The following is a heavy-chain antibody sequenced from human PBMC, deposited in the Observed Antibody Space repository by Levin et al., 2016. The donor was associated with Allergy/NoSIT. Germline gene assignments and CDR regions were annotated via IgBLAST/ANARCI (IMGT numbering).Heavy chain of an antibody. Sequence: WIRQPPGKGLEWVSYISSSGSTIYYADSVKGRFTISRDNAKKSLYLQMNSLRAEDTAVYYCARESGSYGSPFDYWGQGTLVTVSS. D-gene: IGHD1-26*01. CDR3: ARESGSYGSPFDY. CDR2: ISSSGSTI. J-gene: IGHJ4*02. V-gene: IGHV3-48*03.